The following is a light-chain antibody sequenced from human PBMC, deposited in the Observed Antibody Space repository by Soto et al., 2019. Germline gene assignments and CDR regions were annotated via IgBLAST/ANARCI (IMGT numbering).Light chain of an antibody. CDR1: SSNIGAGYD. CDR2: GNS. V-gene: IGLV1-40*01. CDR3: QSYDSSLNAV. J-gene: IGLJ7*01. Sequence: QSVLTQPPSVSGAPGQRVTISCTGSSSNIGAGYDVHWYQQLPGTAPKLLIYGNSNRPSGVPDRFSGSKSGTSASLAITGLQAEDDADYYCQSYDSSLNAVFGGGTPLTVL.